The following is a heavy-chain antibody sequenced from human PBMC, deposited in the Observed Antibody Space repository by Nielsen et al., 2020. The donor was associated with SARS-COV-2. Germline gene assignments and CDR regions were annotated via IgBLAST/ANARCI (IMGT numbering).Heavy chain of an antibody. V-gene: IGHV4-34*01. CDR1: GGSFSGYY. Sequence: SETLSLTCAVYGGSFSGYYWSWIRQPPGKGLEWIGEINHSGSTNYNPSLKSRVTISVDTSKNQFSLKLSSVTAADTAVHYCARGVVGAKNAFDIWGQGTMVTVSS. J-gene: IGHJ3*02. D-gene: IGHD1-26*01. CDR2: INHSGST. CDR3: ARGVVGAKNAFDI.